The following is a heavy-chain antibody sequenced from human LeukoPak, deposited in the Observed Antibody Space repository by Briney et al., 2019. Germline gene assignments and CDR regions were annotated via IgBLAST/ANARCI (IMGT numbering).Heavy chain of an antibody. CDR2: ISSTSYYI. J-gene: IGHJ4*02. CDR3: AIVRLAANPHCDY. CDR1: GFSFSSYA. D-gene: IGHD6-25*01. V-gene: IGHV3-21*01. Sequence: GGSLRLSCAASGFSFSSYAMNWVRQAPGKGLEWVSSISSTSYYINYADSVKGRFTVSRDNANNSLYLQMNSLRAEDTAVYYCAIVRLAANPHCDYWGQGTLVTVSS.